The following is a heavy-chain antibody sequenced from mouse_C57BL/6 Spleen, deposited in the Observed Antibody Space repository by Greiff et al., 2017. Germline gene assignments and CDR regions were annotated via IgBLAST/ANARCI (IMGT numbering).Heavy chain of an antibody. CDR3: ARRRDYYGSSDWYFDV. V-gene: IGHV4-1*01. CDR2: INPDSSTI. CDR1: GIDFSRYW. Sequence: CKASGIDFSRYWMSWVRRAPGKGLEWIGEINPDSSTINYAPSLKDKFIISRDNAKNTLYLQMSKVRSEDTALYYCARRRDYYGSSDWYFDVWGTGTTVTVSS. J-gene: IGHJ1*03. D-gene: IGHD1-1*01.